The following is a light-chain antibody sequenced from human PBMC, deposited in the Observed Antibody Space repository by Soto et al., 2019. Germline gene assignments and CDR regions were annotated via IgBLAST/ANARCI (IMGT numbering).Light chain of an antibody. CDR3: QQCDNWPRT. Sequence: EIVLTQSPGTLSLSPGERATLSCRASQSVSSSYLAWYQQKPGQAPRLLIYGASSRATGIPDRFSGSGSGTEFTLTISSLQSEDFAVYYCQQCDNWPRTFGQGTKVDTK. CDR2: GAS. V-gene: IGKV3-20*01. CDR1: QSVSSSY. J-gene: IGKJ1*01.